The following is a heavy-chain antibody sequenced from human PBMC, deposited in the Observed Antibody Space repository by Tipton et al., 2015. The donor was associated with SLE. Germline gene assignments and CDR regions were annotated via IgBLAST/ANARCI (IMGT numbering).Heavy chain of an antibody. Sequence: TLSLTCTVSGGSISSGYYWGWIRQPPGKGLECIGSIYHSGSTYYNPSLKSRVTISVDTSKNQFSLKLSSVTAADTAVYYCARDGGYYDSSGSLAFDIWGQGTMVTVSS. D-gene: IGHD3-22*01. CDR3: ARDGGYYDSSGSLAFDI. CDR2: IYHSGST. CDR1: GGSISSGYY. J-gene: IGHJ3*02. V-gene: IGHV4-38-2*02.